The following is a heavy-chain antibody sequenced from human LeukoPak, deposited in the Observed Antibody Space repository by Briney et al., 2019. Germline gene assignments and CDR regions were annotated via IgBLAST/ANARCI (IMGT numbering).Heavy chain of an antibody. V-gene: IGHV3-21*01. CDR3: ARSMVRGAPDY. J-gene: IGHJ4*02. CDR2: ISSTSGYI. D-gene: IGHD3-10*01. CDR1: GFTFSSYS. Sequence: PGGSLRLSCAASGFTFSSYSMNWVRQAPGKGLEWVSSISSTSGYIYYADSVKGRFTISRDNAKNSLYLQMNSPRAEDTAVYYCARSMVRGAPDYWGQGTLVTVSS.